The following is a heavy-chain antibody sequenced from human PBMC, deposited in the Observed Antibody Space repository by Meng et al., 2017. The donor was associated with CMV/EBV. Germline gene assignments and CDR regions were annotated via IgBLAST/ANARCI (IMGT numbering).Heavy chain of an antibody. CDR3: ARQGEGTVVVPAAIWFDP. J-gene: IGHJ5*02. CDR2: IYPGDSDT. CDR1: FTSYS. D-gene: IGHD2-2*01. Sequence: FTSYSIGWVRQMPGKGLEWMGIIYPGDSDTRYSPSFQGQVTISADKSISTAYLQWSSLKASDTAMYYCARQGEGTVVVPAAIWFDPWGQGTLVTVSS. V-gene: IGHV5-51*01.